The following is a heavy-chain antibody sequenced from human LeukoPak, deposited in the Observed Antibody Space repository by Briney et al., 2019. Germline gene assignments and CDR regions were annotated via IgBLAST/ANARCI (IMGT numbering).Heavy chain of an antibody. Sequence: GGSLRLSCAASGFTFSSYAMSWVRQAPGKGLEWVSAISGSGGSTYYADSVKGRFTISRDNSKNTLYLQMNSLRAEDTAVYYCAKEGPEYFQFLRGDYGLAFDISGQGKMVTVSS. CDR1: GFTFSSYA. J-gene: IGHJ3*02. D-gene: IGHD3-3*01. CDR3: AKEGPEYFQFLRGDYGLAFDI. V-gene: IGHV3-23*01. CDR2: ISGSGGST.